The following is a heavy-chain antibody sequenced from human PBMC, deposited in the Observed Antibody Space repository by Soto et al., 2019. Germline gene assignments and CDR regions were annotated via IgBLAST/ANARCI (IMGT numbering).Heavy chain of an antibody. D-gene: IGHD6-19*01. CDR3: SAASQWLPPYS. J-gene: IGHJ4*02. V-gene: IGHV3-15*01. CDR1: GFTFTKAC. Sequence: LGVSCAASGFTFTKACMTWVRQTPGKGLEWVGRIKSSADGGTTDYAASVKDRFIISRDDSNDTRYQHMDLLKSDDTAVYYCSAASQWLPPYSWGQGALVTVSS. CDR2: IKSSADGGTT.